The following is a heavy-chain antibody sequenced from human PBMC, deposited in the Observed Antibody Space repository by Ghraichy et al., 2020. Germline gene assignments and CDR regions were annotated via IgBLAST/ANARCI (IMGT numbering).Heavy chain of an antibody. CDR3: ARGATVTTGGWYFDL. CDR1: GFTFRTYS. Sequence: GGSLRLSCAGSGFTFRTYSMNWVRQAPGKGLEWVSFIGSTYSTTYYADSVKGRFTISRDNARNSLYLQMNSLRDEDTAVYYCARGATVTTGGWYFDLWGRGTLVTVSS. J-gene: IGHJ2*01. D-gene: IGHD4-17*01. CDR2: IGSTYSTT. V-gene: IGHV3-48*02.